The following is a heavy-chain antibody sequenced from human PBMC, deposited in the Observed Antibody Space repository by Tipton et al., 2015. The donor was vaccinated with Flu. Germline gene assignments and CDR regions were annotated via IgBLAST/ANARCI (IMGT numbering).Heavy chain of an antibody. CDR1: GGSISSSSYY. CDR2: IYHSGST. D-gene: IGHD6-6*01. Sequence: TLSLTCTVSGGSISSSSYYWGWIRQPPGKGLEWIGSIYHSGSTYHNPSLKSRVTISVDTSKNQFSLKLSSVTAADTAVYYCARDKYSSSGTDYWGQGTLVTVSS. CDR3: ARDKYSSSGTDY. V-gene: IGHV4-39*07. J-gene: IGHJ4*02.